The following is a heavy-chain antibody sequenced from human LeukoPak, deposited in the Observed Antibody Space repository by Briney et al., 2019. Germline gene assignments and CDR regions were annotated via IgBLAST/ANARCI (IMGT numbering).Heavy chain of an antibody. CDR1: GFTFSSYT. D-gene: IGHD4-23*01. J-gene: IGHJ4*02. Sequence: GGSLRLSCAASGFTFSSYTMNWVRQAPGKGLEWVSYISSSSSTIYYADSVKGRFTISRDNAKNSLYLQMNSLRDEDTAVYYCARDDPLTTMVTPLDYWGQGTLVTVSS. V-gene: IGHV3-48*02. CDR2: ISSSSSTI. CDR3: ARDDPLTTMVTPLDY.